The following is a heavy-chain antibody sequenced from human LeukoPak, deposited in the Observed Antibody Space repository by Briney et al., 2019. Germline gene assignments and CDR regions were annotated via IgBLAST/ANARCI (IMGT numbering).Heavy chain of an antibody. CDR2: IIPILGIA. Sequence: ASVKVSCKASGGTFSSYAISWVRQAPGQGLEWMGRIIPILGIANYAQKFQGRVTITADKSTSTAYMELSSLRSEDTAVYYCARDGQLWPQILDCWGQGTLVTVSS. V-gene: IGHV1-69*04. CDR1: GGTFSSYA. J-gene: IGHJ4*02. D-gene: IGHD5-18*01. CDR3: ARDGQLWPQILDC.